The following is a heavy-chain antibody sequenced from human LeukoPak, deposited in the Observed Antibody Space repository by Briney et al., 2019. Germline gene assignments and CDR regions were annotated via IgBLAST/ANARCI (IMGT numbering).Heavy chain of an antibody. CDR1: GGSISSYY. J-gene: IGHJ4*02. Sequence: SETLSLTCTVSGGSISSYYWSWIRQPPGKGLEWIGYIYYSGSTNYNPSLKSRVTISVDTSKNQFSLKLSSVTAADTAVYYCATWKNYHNFGYWGQGTLVTVSS. CDR2: IYYSGST. V-gene: IGHV4-59*08. CDR3: ATWKNYHNFGY. D-gene: IGHD1-7*01.